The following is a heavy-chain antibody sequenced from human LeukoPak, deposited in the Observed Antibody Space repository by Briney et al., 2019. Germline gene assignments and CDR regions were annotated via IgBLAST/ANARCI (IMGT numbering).Heavy chain of an antibody. CDR1: GGSISSGGYY. CDR2: IYYSGST. D-gene: IGHD6-19*01. J-gene: IGHJ4*02. V-gene: IGHV4-31*03. CDR3: ARGGGKTTLAVAGDVFDY. Sequence: SSETLSLTCTVSGGSISSGGYYWSWIRQHPGKGLEWIGYIYYSGSTYYNPSLKSRVTISVDTSKSQFSLKLSSVTAADTAVYYCARGGGKTTLAVAGDVFDYWGQGTLVTVSS.